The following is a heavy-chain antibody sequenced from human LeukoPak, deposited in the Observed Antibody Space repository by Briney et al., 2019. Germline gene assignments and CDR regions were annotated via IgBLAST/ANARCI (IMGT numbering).Heavy chain of an antibody. CDR3: EKKDSGGSYNCFDP. D-gene: IGHD3-22*01. Sequence: GGSLGLSCAASGFTFQKYAMDWVRQSPGAGLEWGSPISSDTVTSWYADSVKGRFTVSRDNSKNIVFLQMNNLRAEDSAVYYCEKKDSGGSYNCFDPWGQGTRVTVSS. J-gene: IGHJ5*02. CDR1: GFTFQKYA. CDR2: ISSDTVTS. V-gene: IGHV3-23*01.